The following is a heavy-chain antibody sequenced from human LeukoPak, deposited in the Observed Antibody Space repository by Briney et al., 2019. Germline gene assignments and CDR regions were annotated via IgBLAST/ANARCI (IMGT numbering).Heavy chain of an antibody. CDR3: ARGVLLYYDFWSGYYSNYYFDY. CDR2: INPNSGGT. CDR1: GYTFTGYY. Sequence: GASVKVSCKASGYTFTGYYMHWVRQAPGQGPEWMGWINPNSGGTNYAQKFQGRVTMTRDTSISTAYMELSRLRSDDTAVYYCARGVLLYYDFWSGYYSNYYFDYWGQGTLVTVSS. V-gene: IGHV1-2*02. D-gene: IGHD3-3*01. J-gene: IGHJ4*02.